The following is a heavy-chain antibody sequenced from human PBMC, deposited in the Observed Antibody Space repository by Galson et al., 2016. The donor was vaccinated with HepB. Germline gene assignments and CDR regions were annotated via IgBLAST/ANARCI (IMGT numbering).Heavy chain of an antibody. V-gene: IGHV3-74*01. CDR2: INSDGSST. Sequence: SLRLSCAASGFTFTSYWIHWVRQVPGEGLLWVSRINSDGSSTHYADSVKGRFTISRDTAKNPVYLQMNSLRVEDTAVYYCARVGVIPYYYYGMDVWGQGTMVIVSS. CDR3: ARVGVIPYYYYGMDV. CDR1: GFTFTSYW. D-gene: IGHD3-10*01. J-gene: IGHJ6*01.